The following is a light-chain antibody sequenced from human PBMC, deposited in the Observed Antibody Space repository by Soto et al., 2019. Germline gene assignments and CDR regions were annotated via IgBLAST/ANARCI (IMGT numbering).Light chain of an antibody. V-gene: IGKV3-15*01. J-gene: IGKJ5*01. CDR3: QQYNDWPPVT. CDR1: QSVSNN. CDR2: GAS. Sequence: ETVMTQSPATLSVSPGERATLSCRASQSVSNNLAWYQQKPSQAPSLLIYGASTRATGIPARFSGSGSGTEFTLTISSLQSEDFAVYYCQQYNDWPPVTFGQGTRLEIK.